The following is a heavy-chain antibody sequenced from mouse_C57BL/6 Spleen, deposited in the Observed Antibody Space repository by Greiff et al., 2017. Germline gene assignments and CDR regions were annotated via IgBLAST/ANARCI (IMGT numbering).Heavy chain of an antibody. CDR2: INPNYGTT. CDR1: GYSFTDYN. Sequence: VQLQQPGPELVKPGASVKISCKASGYSFTDYNMNWVKQSNGKSLEWIGVINPNYGTTSYNQKFKGKATLTVDQSSSTAYMQLNSLTSEDSAVYYCARGGIVSGLRRPFAYWGQGTMVTVSA. V-gene: IGHV1-39*01. CDR3: ARGGIVSGLRRPFAY. J-gene: IGHJ3*01. D-gene: IGHD6-2*01.